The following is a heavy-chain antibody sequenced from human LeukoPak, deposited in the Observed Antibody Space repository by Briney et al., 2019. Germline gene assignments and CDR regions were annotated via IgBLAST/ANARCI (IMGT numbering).Heavy chain of an antibody. D-gene: IGHD3-22*01. V-gene: IGHV3-21*01. Sequence: PGGSLRLSCAASGFTFSSYSMNWVRQAPGKGPEWVSSISSSSSYIYYADSVKGRFTISRDNAKNSLYLQMNSLRAEDTAVYYCARGWYYYDSSGYYGDAFDIWGQGTMVTVSS. J-gene: IGHJ3*02. CDR3: ARGWYYYDSSGYYGDAFDI. CDR2: ISSSSSYI. CDR1: GFTFSSYS.